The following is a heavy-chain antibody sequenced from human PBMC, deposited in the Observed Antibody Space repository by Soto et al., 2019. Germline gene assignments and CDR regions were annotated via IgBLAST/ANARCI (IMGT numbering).Heavy chain of an antibody. CDR1: GFTFRSYG. CDR3: ARGNYDNSGSFDY. V-gene: IGHV3-33*01. CDR2: IWYDGSRK. J-gene: IGHJ4*02. Sequence: PGGSLRLSCAASGFTFRSYGMHWVRQAPGKGLEWVAVIWYDGSRKYYADSVKGRFTISRDNSKNTLYLQMNSLRAEDTAVYYCARGNYDNSGSFDYWGQGTLVTVSS. D-gene: IGHD3-22*01.